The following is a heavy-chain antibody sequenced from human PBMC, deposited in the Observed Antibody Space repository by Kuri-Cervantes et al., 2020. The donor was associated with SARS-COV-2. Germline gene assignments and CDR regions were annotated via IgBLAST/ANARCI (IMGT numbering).Heavy chain of an antibody. D-gene: IGHD2-2*01. CDR3: ARDLSYCSSTSCYGRYYGMDV. J-gene: IGHJ6*02. CDR2: ISYDGSNK. Sequence: GESLKISCAASGFTLSSYATHWVRQAPGKGLEWVAVISYDGSNKYYADSVKGRFTISRDNSKNTLYLQMNSLRAEDTAVYYCARDLSYCSSTSCYGRYYGMDVWGQGTTVTVSS. V-gene: IGHV3-30-3*01. CDR1: GFTLSSYA.